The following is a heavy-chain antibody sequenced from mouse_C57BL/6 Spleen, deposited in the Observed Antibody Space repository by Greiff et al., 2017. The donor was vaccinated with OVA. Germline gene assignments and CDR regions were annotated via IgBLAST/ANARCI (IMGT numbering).Heavy chain of an antibody. Sequence: VQLQQSGAELVRPGASVKLSCKASGYTFTDYYINWVKQRPGQGLEWIARIYPGSGNTYYNEKFKGKATLTAEKSSSTAYMQLSSLTSEDSAVYFCAREDHYGYAMDYWGQGTSVTVSS. CDR2: IYPGSGNT. CDR1: GYTFTDYY. CDR3: AREDHYGYAMDY. J-gene: IGHJ4*01. D-gene: IGHD1-2*01. V-gene: IGHV1-76*01.